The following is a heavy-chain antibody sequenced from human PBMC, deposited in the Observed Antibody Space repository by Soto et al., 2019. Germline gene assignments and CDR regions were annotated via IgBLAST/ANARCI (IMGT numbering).Heavy chain of an antibody. CDR2: INPSGGST. J-gene: IGHJ6*02. Sequence: ASVKVSCKASGYTFTSYAMHWVRQAPGQGLEWMGIINPSGGSTSYAQKFQGRVTMTRDTSTSTVYMELSSLRSEDTAVYYCARDHDFWSGYTGYGMDVWGQGTTVTVS. D-gene: IGHD3-3*01. CDR1: GYTFTSYA. CDR3: ARDHDFWSGYTGYGMDV. V-gene: IGHV1-46*01.